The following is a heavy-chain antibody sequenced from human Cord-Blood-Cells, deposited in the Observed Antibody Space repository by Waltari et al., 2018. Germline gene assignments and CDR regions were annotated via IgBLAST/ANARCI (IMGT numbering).Heavy chain of an antibody. Sequence: QVQLQQWGAGLLKPSEPLSLTCSVYGGSFSGYSWRWTRQPPGKGLEWIGEINTSGSTNYNPSLKSRVTISVDTSKNQFSLKLSSVTAADTAVYYCARGRGNDSSGYYYVDYWGQGTLVTVSS. J-gene: IGHJ4*02. CDR1: GGSFSGYS. CDR3: ARGRGNDSSGYYYVDY. V-gene: IGHV4-34*01. CDR2: INTSGST. D-gene: IGHD3-22*01.